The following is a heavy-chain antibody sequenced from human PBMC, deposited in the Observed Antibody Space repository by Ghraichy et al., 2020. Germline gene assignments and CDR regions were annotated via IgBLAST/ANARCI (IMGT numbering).Heavy chain of an antibody. V-gene: IGHV4-38-2*02. Sequence: SETLSLTCTVSGYSISSGYYWGWIRQPPGKGLEWIGSIYHSGTTYYNPSLKSRVTISVDTSKNQFSLRLNSVTAADTAVFYCARVSAVDINYFYYYYYMDVWGKGTTVTVSS. CDR2: IYHSGTT. CDR1: GYSISSGYY. J-gene: IGHJ6*03. CDR3: ARVSAVDINYFYYYYYMDV. D-gene: IGHD6-13*01.